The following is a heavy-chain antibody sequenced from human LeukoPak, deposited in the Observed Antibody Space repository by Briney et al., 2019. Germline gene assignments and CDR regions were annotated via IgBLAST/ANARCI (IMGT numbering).Heavy chain of an antibody. D-gene: IGHD2-15*01. CDR3: ARDGRYLYYYYYYYMDV. V-gene: IGHV3-11*04. J-gene: IGHJ6*03. CDR2: IGSSGSTI. CDR1: GFTFSDYY. Sequence: GGSLRLSCAASGFTFSDYYMSWIRQAPGKGLEWVSYIGSSGSTIYYADSVKGRFTISRDNAKNSLYLQMSSLRAEDTAVYYCARDGRYLYYYYYYYMDVWGKGTTVTVSS.